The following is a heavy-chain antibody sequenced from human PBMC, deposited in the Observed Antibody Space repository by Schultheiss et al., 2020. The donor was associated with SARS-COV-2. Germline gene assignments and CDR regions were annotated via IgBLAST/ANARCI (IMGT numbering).Heavy chain of an antibody. CDR2: ISYDGSNK. D-gene: IGHD3-16*01. J-gene: IGHJ3*02. V-gene: IGHV3-30*18. CDR3: AKDQGWGMGAIEAFDI. Sequence: GGSLRLSCAASGFTFSSYGMHWVRQAPGKGLEWVAVISYDGSNKYYADSVKGRFTISRDNSKNTLYLQMNSLRAEDTAVYYCAKDQGWGMGAIEAFDIWGQGTMVTVSS. CDR1: GFTFSSYG.